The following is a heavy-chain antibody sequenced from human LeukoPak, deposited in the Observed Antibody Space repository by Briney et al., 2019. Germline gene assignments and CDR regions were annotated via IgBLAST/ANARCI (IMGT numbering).Heavy chain of an antibody. D-gene: IGHD3/OR15-3a*01. CDR3: ARQTGSGLFILP. J-gene: IGHJ4*02. CDR2: LSYSGSA. V-gene: IGHV4-59*01. Sequence: PSETLSLTCTVSGGSISNFYWSWIRQPPGKGLEWIGYLSYSGSANYNPSLKSRVTISVDTSKNQFSPRLSSMTAADTAVYYCARQTGSGLFILPGGQGTLVTVSS. CDR1: GGSISNFY.